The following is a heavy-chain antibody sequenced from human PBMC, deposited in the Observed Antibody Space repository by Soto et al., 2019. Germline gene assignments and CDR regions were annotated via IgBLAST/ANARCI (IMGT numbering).Heavy chain of an antibody. CDR3: ARTGGPPITMIAKGDAFDI. J-gene: IGHJ3*02. CDR2: IIPIFGTA. V-gene: IGHV1-69*01. Sequence: SVKVSCEASGGTFSSYAISWGRQAPGQGLEWMGWIIPIFGTANYSQKFQVRVTITADESTSTAYMELSSLRSEDTAVYYCARTGGPPITMIAKGDAFDIWGQGTMVTVSS. D-gene: IGHD3-22*01. CDR1: GGTFSSYA.